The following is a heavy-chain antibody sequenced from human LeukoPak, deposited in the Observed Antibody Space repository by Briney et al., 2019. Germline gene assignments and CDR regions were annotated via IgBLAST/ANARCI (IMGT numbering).Heavy chain of an antibody. CDR2: IYPGDSDT. CDR1: GYSFTSYW. J-gene: IGHJ6*02. V-gene: IGHV5-51*01. Sequence: GESLKISCKGSGYSFTSYWIGWVRQMLGKGLERMGIIYPGDSDTRYSPSFQGQVTISADKSISTAYLQWSSLKASDTAMYYCAVLGYCSSTSCYDGMDVWGQGTTVTVSS. D-gene: IGHD2-2*01. CDR3: AVLGYCSSTSCYDGMDV.